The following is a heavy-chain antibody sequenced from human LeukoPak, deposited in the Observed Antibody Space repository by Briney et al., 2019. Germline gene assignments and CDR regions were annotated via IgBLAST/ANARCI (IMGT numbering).Heavy chain of an antibody. CDR2: IYHSGST. CDR3: ATGYSSTWYYFDY. Sequence: SETLSLTCTVSGDCISSYYWSWIRQPPGKGLEWIGYIYHSGSTNYNPSLKSRVTISADTSKDQFSLKLASVTAADTAVYYCATGYSSTWYYFDYWGQGTLVTVSS. D-gene: IGHD6-13*01. CDR1: GDCISSYY. J-gene: IGHJ4*02. V-gene: IGHV4-59*01.